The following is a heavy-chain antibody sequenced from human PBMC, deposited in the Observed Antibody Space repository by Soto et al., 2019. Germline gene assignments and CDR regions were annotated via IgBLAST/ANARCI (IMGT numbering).Heavy chain of an antibody. V-gene: IGHV3-23*01. CDR1: GFTFNNYA. CDR3: AKGRGGSGTLPPRVHF. J-gene: IGHJ4*02. CDR2: ISGGGDTT. Sequence: EVQLLESGGGLVQPGGSLRLSCAASGFTFNNYAMTWVRQAPGKGLEWVSAISGGGDTTSYADSVKGRFTVSRDGSKNPLYLQMGTLRAEPTALYYWAKGRGGSGTLPPRVHFGGQGPLVTFSS. D-gene: IGHD3-10*01.